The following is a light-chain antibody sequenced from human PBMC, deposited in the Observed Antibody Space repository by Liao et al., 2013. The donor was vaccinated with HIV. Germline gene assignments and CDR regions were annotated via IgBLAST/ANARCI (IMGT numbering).Light chain of an antibody. J-gene: IGLJ2*01. CDR1: NIGTKT. CDR2: YDG. CDR3: QVWDRSCEVI. Sequence: SYELTQPPSVSVAPGKTARITCGGNNIGTKTVHWYQQKPGQAPVLVIYYDGDRPSGIPERFSGSNSGDAATLSISRVEAGDEADYYCQVWDRSCEVIFGGGTQLTV. V-gene: IGLV3-21*01.